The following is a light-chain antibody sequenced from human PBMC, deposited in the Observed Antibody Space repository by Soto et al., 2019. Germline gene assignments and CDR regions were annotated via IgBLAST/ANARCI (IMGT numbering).Light chain of an antibody. Sequence: VLMTQSPATLSVSPGERATLSCRASQSLRSSLAWYQQKPGQAPRLLTYDASTRATGIPARFSGSGSGTDFTLTISGLQSEDFAVYYCQQYNNWPQTFGQGTKVDIK. CDR3: QQYNNWPQT. CDR1: QSLRSS. J-gene: IGKJ1*01. CDR2: DAS. V-gene: IGKV3-15*01.